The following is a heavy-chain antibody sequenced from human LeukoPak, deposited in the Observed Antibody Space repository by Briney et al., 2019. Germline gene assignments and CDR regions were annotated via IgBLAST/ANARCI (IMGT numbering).Heavy chain of an antibody. CDR3: ARGLQVDWYFDL. CDR1: GSTFSSYW. J-gene: IGHJ2*01. D-gene: IGHD4-11*01. V-gene: IGHV3-74*01. Sequence: GGSLRLSCAASGSTFSSYWMHWVRQAPGKGLVWVSRINSDRSSTSYADSVKGRFTISRDNAKNTLYLQMNSLRAEDTAVYYCARGLQVDWYFDLWGRGTLVTVSS. CDR2: INSDRSST.